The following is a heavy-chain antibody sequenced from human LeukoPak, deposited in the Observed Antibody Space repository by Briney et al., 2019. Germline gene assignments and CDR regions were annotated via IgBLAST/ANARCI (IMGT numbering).Heavy chain of an antibody. D-gene: IGHD5-18*01. CDR2: ISGSGGST. V-gene: IGHV3-23*01. CDR1: GFTFSSYA. CDR3: AKLGSAMVLYYFDY. Sequence: GASLRLSCAASGFTFSSYAMSWARHAPGKGLEWVSAISGSGGSTYYADSVKGRFTITRDNSKNTLYLQMNSLRAEDTAVYYCAKLGSAMVLYYFDYWGQGTLVTVSS. J-gene: IGHJ4*02.